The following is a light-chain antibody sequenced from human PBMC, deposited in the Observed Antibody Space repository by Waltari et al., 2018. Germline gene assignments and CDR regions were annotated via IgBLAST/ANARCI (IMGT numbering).Light chain of an antibody. V-gene: IGKV2-30*02. J-gene: IGKJ1*01. CDR2: RVS. CDR1: QSLVHSDGNTY. CDR3: MQGTHRPWT. Sequence: DVVMTQSPLSLPVTLGQPASISCRSSQSLVHSDGNTYLNWFQQRPGQSPRRLFYRVSRRDSGVPYRVSGSGSGTDFTLRISRVEAEDVGIYYCMQGTHRPWTFGQGTKVEIK.